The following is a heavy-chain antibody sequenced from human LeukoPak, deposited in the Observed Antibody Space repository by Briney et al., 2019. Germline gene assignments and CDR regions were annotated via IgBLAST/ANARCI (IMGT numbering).Heavy chain of an antibody. CDR2: ISYSGST. D-gene: IGHD6-25*01. J-gene: IGHJ4*02. CDR3: AGNVGSVSDH. V-gene: IGHV4-59*01. Sequence: SETLSLTCTASGDFITPKYWKWIRQPPGKELEWIGYISYSGSTKYSPSLESRVTMSVDTSKNQFSLNLDSVTAADTAVYYCAGNVGSVSDHWGQGTLVTVSS. CDR1: GDFITPKY.